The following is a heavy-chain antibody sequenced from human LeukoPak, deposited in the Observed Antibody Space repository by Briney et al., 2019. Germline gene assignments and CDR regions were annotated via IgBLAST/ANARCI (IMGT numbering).Heavy chain of an antibody. J-gene: IGHJ4*02. CDR3: ARQEDSSGYYHHY. CDR2: INPSGGYT. D-gene: IGHD3-22*01. V-gene: IGHV1-46*01. Sequence: ASVKVSCKASGYTFTNYYVHWVRQAPGQGLEWMGIINPSGGYTTYAQKFQGRVTMTRDTSTSTVSMELSSLRSEDTAVYFCARQEDSSGYYHHYWGQGTLVTVSS. CDR1: GYTFTNYY.